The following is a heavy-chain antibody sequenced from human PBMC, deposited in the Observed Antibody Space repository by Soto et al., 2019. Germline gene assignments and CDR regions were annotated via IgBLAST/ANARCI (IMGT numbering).Heavy chain of an antibody. CDR2: INPNSGGT. CDR1: GYTLTDYY. Sequence: ASVKVACKASGYTLTDYYMHWARQAPGQGLEWMGWINPNSGGTNYAQKFQGRVTMTRDTSISTAYMELSRLRSDDTAVYYCARVRRYCTNGVCYTQGYYYYYYGTDGWRPGPTVTVSS. D-gene: IGHD2-8*01. CDR3: ARVRRYCTNGVCYTQGYYYYYYGTDG. J-gene: IGHJ6*02. V-gene: IGHV1-2*02.